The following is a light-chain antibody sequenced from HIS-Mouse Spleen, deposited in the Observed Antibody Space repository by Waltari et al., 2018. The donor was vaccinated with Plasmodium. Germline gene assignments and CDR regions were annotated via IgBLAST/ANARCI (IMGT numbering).Light chain of an antibody. J-gene: IGLJ1*01. CDR2: EGS. V-gene: IGLV2-23*01. CDR1: SRDGGSYNL. CDR3: CSYAGSSTYV. Sequence: QSALTQPAPVSGSPGQSIPIPCTGTSRDGGSYNLVSWYQQHPGKAPKLMIYEGSKRPSGVSNRFSGSKSGNTASLTISGLQAEDEADYYCCSYAGSSTYVFGTGTKVTVL.